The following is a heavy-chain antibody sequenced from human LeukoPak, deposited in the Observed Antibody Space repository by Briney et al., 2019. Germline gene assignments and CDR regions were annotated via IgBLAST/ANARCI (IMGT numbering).Heavy chain of an antibody. CDR3: ARLSRHIVVVPAAMNYFDY. CDR1: GGSLNNYY. J-gene: IGHJ4*02. CDR2: IYYSGST. V-gene: IGHV4-59*12. D-gene: IGHD2-2*01. Sequence: SETLSLTCSVSGGSLNNYYWSWIRQPPGKGLEWIGYIYYSGSTNYNPSLKSRVTISADTSKNQFFLKLSSVTAADTAVYYCARLSRHIVVVPAAMNYFDYWGQGTLVTVSS.